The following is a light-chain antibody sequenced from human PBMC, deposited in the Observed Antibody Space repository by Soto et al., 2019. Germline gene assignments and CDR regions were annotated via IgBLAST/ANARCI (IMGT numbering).Light chain of an antibody. CDR1: QSISSW. CDR2: KAS. CDR3: QQYNSQWT. V-gene: IGKV1-5*03. Sequence: EIQITQSPSTLSASVGDRVTITCRASQSISSWLAWYQQKPGRAPKLLIYKASSLESGVPSRFSGSGSGTEFTLTISSLQPDDFATYYCQQYNSQWTFGQGTKVDIK. J-gene: IGKJ1*01.